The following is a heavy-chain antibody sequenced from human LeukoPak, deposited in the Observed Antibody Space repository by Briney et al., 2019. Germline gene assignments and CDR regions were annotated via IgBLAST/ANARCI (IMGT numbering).Heavy chain of an antibody. CDR2: IWYDGSNK. V-gene: IGHV3-33*01. Sequence: PGRSLRLSCVASRFTFSNYGMHWVRQAPGKGLEWVALIWYDGSNKYCADSVKGRFTIPRDNSENTLYLQMNSLRAEDTAMYYCARGRRGAATPRSYYYYGMDVWGQGTTVTVSS. CDR1: RFTFSNYG. CDR3: ARGRRGAATPRSYYYYGMDV. D-gene: IGHD2-2*02. J-gene: IGHJ6*02.